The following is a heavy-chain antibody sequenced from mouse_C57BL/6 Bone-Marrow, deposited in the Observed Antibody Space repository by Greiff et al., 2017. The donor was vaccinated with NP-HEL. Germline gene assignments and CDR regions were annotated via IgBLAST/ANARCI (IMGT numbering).Heavy chain of an antibody. CDR1: GYTFTSYW. CDR3: ARDSTTVVAFYWYFDV. V-gene: IGHV1-72*01. D-gene: IGHD1-1*01. CDR2: IDPNSGGT. J-gene: IGHJ1*03. Sequence: QVQLQQPGAELVKPGASVKLSCKASGYTFTSYWMHWVKQRPGRGLEWIGRIDPNSGGTKYNEKFKSKATLTVDKPSSTAYMQLSSLTSEDSAVYDCARDSTTVVAFYWYFDVWGTGTTVTVSS.